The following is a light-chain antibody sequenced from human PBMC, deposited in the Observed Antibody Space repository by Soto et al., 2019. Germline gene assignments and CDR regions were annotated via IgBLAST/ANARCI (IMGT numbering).Light chain of an antibody. V-gene: IGKV1D-8*01. J-gene: IGKJ1*01. Sequence: VIWMTQSPSLLSASTGDRVTISCRISQGISSYLAWYQQKPGKAPELLIYAASTLQSGVPSRFSGSGSGTDFTLTISCLQSEDFATYYCQQYYSFHLTFGQGTKVDIK. CDR1: QGISSY. CDR3: QQYYSFHLT. CDR2: AAS.